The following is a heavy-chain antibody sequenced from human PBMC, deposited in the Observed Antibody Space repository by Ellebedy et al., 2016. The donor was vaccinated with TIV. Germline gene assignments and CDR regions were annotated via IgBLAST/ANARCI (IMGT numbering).Heavy chain of an antibody. D-gene: IGHD3-9*01. J-gene: IGHJ4*02. Sequence: GSLRLSXTVSGGSISSSSYYWGWIRQPPGKGLEWIGSIYYSGSTYYNPSLKSRVTISVDTSKNQFSLKLSSVTAADTAVYYCARVRYFDWLLSWGFDYWGQGTLVTVSS. CDR3: ARVRYFDWLLSWGFDY. CDR2: IYYSGST. V-gene: IGHV4-39*07. CDR1: GGSISSSSYY.